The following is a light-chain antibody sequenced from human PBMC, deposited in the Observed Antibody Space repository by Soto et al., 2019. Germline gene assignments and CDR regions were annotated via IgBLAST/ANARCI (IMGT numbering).Light chain of an antibody. CDR1: QSVSSSY. V-gene: IGKV3-20*01. CDR2: GAS. CDR3: QDYGSSPPSWT. Sequence: ETVLTQSPGTLSLSPGERATLSCRASQSVSSSYLAWYQQKPGQAPRLLIYGASSRATGIPDRFSGSGSGTDFTLTISRLEPEDFAVYYCQDYGSSPPSWTFGQGTKVEIK. J-gene: IGKJ1*01.